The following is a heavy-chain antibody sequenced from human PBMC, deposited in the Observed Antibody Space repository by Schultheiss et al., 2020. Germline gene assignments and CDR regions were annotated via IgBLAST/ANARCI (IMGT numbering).Heavy chain of an antibody. Sequence: SQTLSLTCTVSDGSISYYYWTWIRQSPGKGLEWIGYVYYSGSTNYNPSLKSRVTISVDTSKNQFSLNLSSVTAADTALYYCARVGCSSTTCYRRNTFDIWGQGSMVTVSS. CDR3: ARVGCSSTTCYRRNTFDI. D-gene: IGHD2-2*01. CDR1: DGSISYYY. J-gene: IGHJ3*02. CDR2: VYYSGST. V-gene: IGHV4-59*01.